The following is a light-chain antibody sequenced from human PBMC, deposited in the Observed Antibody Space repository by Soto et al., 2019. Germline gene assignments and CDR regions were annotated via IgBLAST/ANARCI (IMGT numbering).Light chain of an antibody. J-gene: IGKJ1*01. CDR3: QQYHSSPRT. Sequence: IQMTQSLSSGYAFLGARVTITCRASQGVNIWMAWYLQKPGRAPKLLIHRASILESGVPSRFSGSGSGTDFTLTISRLEPEDFAVYYCQQYHSSPRTFGQGTKVDI. CDR2: RAS. V-gene: IGKV1-5*03. CDR1: QGVNIW.